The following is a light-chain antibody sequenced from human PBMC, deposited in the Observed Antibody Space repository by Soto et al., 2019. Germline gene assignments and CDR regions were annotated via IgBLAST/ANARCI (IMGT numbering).Light chain of an antibody. CDR3: QQYYSYPR. Sequence: AIRMTQSPSSLSASTGDRVTITCRASQGISSYLAWYQQKPGKAPKLLIYAASTLQSGVPSRFSGSGSGTDFTLTISCLQSEDFATYHCQQYYSYPRFGQGTKVEIK. V-gene: IGKV1-8*01. CDR2: AAS. J-gene: IGKJ1*01. CDR1: QGISSY.